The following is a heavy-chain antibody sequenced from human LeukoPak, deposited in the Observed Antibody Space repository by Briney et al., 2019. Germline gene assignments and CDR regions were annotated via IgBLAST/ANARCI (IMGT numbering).Heavy chain of an antibody. Sequence: GGSLRLSCAASGFTFSTYAMNWVRQAPGKGLEWVSVISYTGSTTYYADSVKGRFTISRDNSKNTLFLQMNSLRAEGTAVYYCGKGTVAGTWGNNWFDPWGQGTLVTVSS. V-gene: IGHV3-23*01. CDR3: GKGTVAGTWGNNWFDP. CDR1: GFTFSTYA. J-gene: IGHJ5*02. D-gene: IGHD3-16*01. CDR2: ISYTGSTT.